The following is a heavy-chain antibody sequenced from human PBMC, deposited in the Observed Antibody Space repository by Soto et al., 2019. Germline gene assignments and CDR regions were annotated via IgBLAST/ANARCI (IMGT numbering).Heavy chain of an antibody. CDR1: GFTFGSYW. D-gene: IGHD3-10*01. CDR3: SRETLWFGESPRS. J-gene: IGHJ4*02. CDR2: INGDGSRI. Sequence: EVQLVESGGGSVQTGGSLKISCAASGFTFGSYWMDWVRQAPGKGLVCVSRINGDGSRITYADSVKGRFTISRDNAQNTLYLQMNSLRADDSAVYYCSRETLWFGESPRSGGQGTLVTVSS. V-gene: IGHV3-74*01.